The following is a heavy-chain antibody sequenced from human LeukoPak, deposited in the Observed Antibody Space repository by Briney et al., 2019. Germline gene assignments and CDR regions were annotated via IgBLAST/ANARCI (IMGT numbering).Heavy chain of an antibody. CDR2: LSGSGITT. Sequence: GGSLRLSCAASGFTFSNSAMSWVRQAPGQGLEWVSTLSGSGITTYYADSVKGRFTISRDNSKNTLYLQMNSLRSENTAVYYCAKGIYSSGWSYFDYWGHGTLVTVSS. V-gene: IGHV3-23*01. CDR3: AKGIYSSGWSYFDY. D-gene: IGHD6-19*01. CDR1: GFTFSNSA. J-gene: IGHJ4*01.